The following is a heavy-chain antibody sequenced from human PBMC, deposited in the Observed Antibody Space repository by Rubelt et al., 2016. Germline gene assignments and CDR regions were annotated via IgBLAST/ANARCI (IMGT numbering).Heavy chain of an antibody. CDR2: IDPSGSYT. Sequence: EVQLVQSGAEVKKPGESLKISCKGSGYSFTSYWIGWVRQMPRKGLEWMGRIDPSGSYTNYSRSSQGPVTISADKSTSTSYLQWSSLKAAETAMYYWARHAGDGGNSEDWFDPWGQGTLVTVSS. V-gene: IGHV5-10-1*04. D-gene: IGHD4-23*01. CDR1: GYSFTSYW. CDR3: ARHAGDGGNSEDWFDP. J-gene: IGHJ5*02.